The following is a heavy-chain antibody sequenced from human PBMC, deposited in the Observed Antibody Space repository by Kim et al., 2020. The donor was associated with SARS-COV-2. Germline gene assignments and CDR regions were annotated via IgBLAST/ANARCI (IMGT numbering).Heavy chain of an antibody. CDR1: GYTFTGYY. J-gene: IGHJ4*02. CDR3: TRDPQA. V-gene: IGHV1-2*02. CDR2: INADSGVT. Sequence: ASVKVSCKTSGYTFTGYYIHWVRQAPGQGLEYMGWINADSGVTNYIQKFQGRVSLTRDMSISTAYLELRRLTSDDTAVYYCTRDPQAWGQGTVITVSS.